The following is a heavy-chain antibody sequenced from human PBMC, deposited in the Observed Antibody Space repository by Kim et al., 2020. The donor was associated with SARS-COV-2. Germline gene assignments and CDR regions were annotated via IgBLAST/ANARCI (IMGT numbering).Heavy chain of an antibody. CDR3: ARDDGITMVRGGIDY. J-gene: IGHJ4*02. D-gene: IGHD3-10*01. CDR1: GGSFSGYY. CDR2: INHSGST. V-gene: IGHV4-34*01. Sequence: SETLSLTCAVYGGSFSGYYWSWIRQPPGKGLEWIGEINHSGSTNYNPSLKSRVTISVDTSKNQFSLKLSSVTAADTAVYYCARDDGITMVRGGIDYWGQGTLVTVSS.